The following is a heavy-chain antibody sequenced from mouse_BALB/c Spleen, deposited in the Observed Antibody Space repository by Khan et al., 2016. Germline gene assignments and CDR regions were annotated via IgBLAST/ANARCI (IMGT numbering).Heavy chain of an antibody. D-gene: IGHD6-1*01. V-gene: IGHV9-1*02. CDR2: INTYTGEP. CDR3: ARFRSANY. Sequence: QFQLVQSGPELKKPGETVKISCKASGYTFTNYGMNWVKQAPGKGLKWMGWINTYTGEPTYADDFKGRFVFSLETSASTAYLQINNLKNEDMATYFCARFRSANYWGQGTTLTVSS. J-gene: IGHJ2*01. CDR1: GYTFTNYG.